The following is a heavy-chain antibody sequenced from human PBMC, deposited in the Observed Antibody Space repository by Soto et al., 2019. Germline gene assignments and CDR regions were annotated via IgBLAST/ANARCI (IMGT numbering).Heavy chain of an antibody. CDR1: GFTFSSNA. J-gene: IGHJ4*02. D-gene: IGHD2-15*01. CDR2: ISGSGDST. CDR3: AKHFSGPYPTYYFDY. Sequence: GGSLRLSCAASGFTFSSNAMSWVRQAPGQGLEWVSAISGSGDSTYYADSVKGRFTISRDNSKNTLYVQMNSLRAEDTALYYCAKHFSGPYPTYYFDYWGQGTLVTVSS. V-gene: IGHV3-23*01.